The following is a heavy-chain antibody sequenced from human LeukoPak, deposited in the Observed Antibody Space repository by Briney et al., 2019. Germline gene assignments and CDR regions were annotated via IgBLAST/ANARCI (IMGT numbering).Heavy chain of an antibody. CDR2: IYYSGST. Sequence: SETLSLTCTVSDDSINNYYWSWIRQSPGKGLEWLGYIYYSGSTNYNPSLRSRVTISVDTTKHQISLKLSSVTAADTAVYYCARTGRYCSSTSCYYFDFWGQGILVTVS. J-gene: IGHJ4*02. D-gene: IGHD2-2*01. CDR3: ARTGRYCSSTSCYYFDF. CDR1: DDSINNYY. V-gene: IGHV4-59*01.